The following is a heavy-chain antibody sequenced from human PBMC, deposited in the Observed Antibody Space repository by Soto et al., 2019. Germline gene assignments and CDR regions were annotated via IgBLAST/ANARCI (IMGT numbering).Heavy chain of an antibody. D-gene: IGHD1-7*01. Sequence: ASVKVSCKASGYTFTSYYMHWVRQAPGQGLEWMGIINPSGGSTSYAQKFQGRVTMTRDTSTSTVYMELSSLRSEDTAVYYCAKDLRELGPETSDYYFDYWGQGTLVTVSS. V-gene: IGHV1-46*01. CDR3: AKDLRELGPETSDYYFDY. CDR2: INPSGGST. CDR1: GYTFTSYY. J-gene: IGHJ4*02.